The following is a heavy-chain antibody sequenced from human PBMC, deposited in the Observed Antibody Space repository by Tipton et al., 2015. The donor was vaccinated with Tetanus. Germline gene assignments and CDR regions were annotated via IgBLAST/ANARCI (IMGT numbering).Heavy chain of an antibody. J-gene: IGHJ4*02. CDR2: IYYNGNT. Sequence: TLSLTCTVSRGSISSGTFYWDWIRQPPGKGLEWIGNIYYNGNTLENPSLKGRVTLSLDKSKNQFSLNLTSVTAADTAVYYCARANNEFPKKGPFDSWGQGSLVIVSS. CDR3: ARANNEFPKKGPFDS. CDR1: RGSISSGTFY. V-gene: IGHV4-39*07. D-gene: IGHD1-1*01.